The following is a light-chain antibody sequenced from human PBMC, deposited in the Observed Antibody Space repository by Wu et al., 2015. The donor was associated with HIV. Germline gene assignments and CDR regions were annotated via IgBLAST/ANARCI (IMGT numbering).Light chain of an antibody. Sequence: EIVLTQSPGTLSLSPGERATLSCRASQSVSSNYLAWYQQKPGQAPRLLIYGASSRATGIPDRFSGSGSGTEFTLTISSLEPEDFAVYYCQQRSSWPRTFGRGTKVEIK. CDR1: QSVSSNY. CDR2: GAS. J-gene: IGKJ1*01. CDR3: QQRSSWPRT. V-gene: IGKV3D-20*02.